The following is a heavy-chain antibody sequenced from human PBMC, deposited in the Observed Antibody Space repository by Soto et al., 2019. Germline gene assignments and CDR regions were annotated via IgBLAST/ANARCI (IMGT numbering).Heavy chain of an antibody. CDR3: ATTYCGGDCYVDSEYFPH. Sequence: GGSLRLSCAASGFTVSSNYMSWVRQAPGKGLEWVSVIYSGGSTYYADSVKGRFTISRDNSKNTLYLQMNSLRAEDTAVYYCATTYCGGDCYVDSEYFPHWGQGTLVTVSS. D-gene: IGHD2-21*02. V-gene: IGHV3-53*01. J-gene: IGHJ1*01. CDR1: GFTVSSNY. CDR2: IYSGGST.